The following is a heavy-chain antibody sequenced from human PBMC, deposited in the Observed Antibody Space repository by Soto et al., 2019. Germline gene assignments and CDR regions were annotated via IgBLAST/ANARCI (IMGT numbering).Heavy chain of an antibody. J-gene: IGHJ4*02. CDR1: AGSFNSYT. V-gene: IGHV1-69*01. Sequence: QVQLVQSGAEVRKPGSSVTVSCKASAGSFNSYTINWVRQAPGQGLEWMGGVIPVFGSAFNTQKFHGRLTIRADDASGTAYLELSSLTSEDTAMYFCATSPPVTPMSFHFDSWGQGSLVTVSS. CDR2: VIPVFGSA. D-gene: IGHD5-18*01. CDR3: ATSPPVTPMSFHFDS.